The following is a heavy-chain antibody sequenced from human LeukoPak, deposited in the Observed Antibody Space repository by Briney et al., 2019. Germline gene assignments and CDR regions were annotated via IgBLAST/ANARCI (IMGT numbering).Heavy chain of an antibody. Sequence: SETLSLTCTVSGGSISSYYWNWIRLPPGKGLEWIGYIYSSGSTIYNPSLKSRVTISIDTSRNQFSLRLSSVTAADTAVYYCARSVDTSMVGDYWGQGTLVTVSS. CDR1: GGSISSYY. CDR3: ARSVDTSMVGDY. J-gene: IGHJ4*02. D-gene: IGHD5-18*01. CDR2: IYSSGST. V-gene: IGHV4-59*01.